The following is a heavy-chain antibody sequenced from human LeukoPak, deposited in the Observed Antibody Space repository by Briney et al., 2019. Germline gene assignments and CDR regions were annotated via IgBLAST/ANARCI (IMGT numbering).Heavy chain of an antibody. CDR3: ARESRYYDYVWGSYRYSFDY. V-gene: IGHV4-38-2*02. D-gene: IGHD3-16*02. CDR2: IYHSGSA. CDR1: GYSISSNYY. J-gene: IGHJ4*02. Sequence: SETLSLTCTVSGYSISSNYYWGWIRQPPGKGLEWIGSIYHSGSAYYNPSLKSRVTISVGTSKNQFSLKVSSVTAADTAVYYCARESRYYDYVWGSYRYSFDYWGQGTLVTVSS.